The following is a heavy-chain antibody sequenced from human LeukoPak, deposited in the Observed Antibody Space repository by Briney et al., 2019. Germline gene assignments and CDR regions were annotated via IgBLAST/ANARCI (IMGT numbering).Heavy chain of an antibody. D-gene: IGHD4-17*01. CDR2: INPNSGGT. CDR3: ARDKGDYKFDS. Sequence: ASVKVSCKDSGYTFSGYYMHWVRQAPGQGLEWMGRINPNSGGTNYAQKFQGRVTMNRDTSISTGYMEVSRLRSDDTAVYYCARDKGDYKFDSWGQGTLVTVSS. V-gene: IGHV1-2*06. CDR1: GYTFSGYY. J-gene: IGHJ4*02.